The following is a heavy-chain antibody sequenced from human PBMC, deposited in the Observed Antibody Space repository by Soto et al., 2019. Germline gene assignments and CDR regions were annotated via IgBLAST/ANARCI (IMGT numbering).Heavy chain of an antibody. D-gene: IGHD1-20*01. CDR3: ARFAFITAGDY. CDR2: IHSDGAYA. V-gene: IGHV3-74*01. Sequence: EVQLVESGGGLVQPGGSLRLSCAASGFTFSNYWLHWVRQVPGKGLMWVSRIHSDGAYATYAASVKGRFTISRDNARNTLHLEMNRLGFEDTAVYYFARFAFITAGDYWGQGALVTVSS. CDR1: GFTFSNYW. J-gene: IGHJ4*02.